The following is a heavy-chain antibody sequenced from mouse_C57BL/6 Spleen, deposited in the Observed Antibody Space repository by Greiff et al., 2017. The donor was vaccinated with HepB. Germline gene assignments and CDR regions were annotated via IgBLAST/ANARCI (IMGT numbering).Heavy chain of an antibody. CDR2: IYPGSGST. CDR3: AREGGVYDGYYFDY. J-gene: IGHJ2*01. Sequence: VQLQQSGAELVKPGASVKMSCKASGYTFTSYWITWVKQRPGQGLEWIGDIYPGSGSTNYNEKFKSKATLTVDTSSSTAYMQLSSLTSEDSAVYYCAREGGVYDGYYFDYWGQGTTLTVSS. D-gene: IGHD2-3*01. V-gene: IGHV1-55*01. CDR1: GYTFTSYW.